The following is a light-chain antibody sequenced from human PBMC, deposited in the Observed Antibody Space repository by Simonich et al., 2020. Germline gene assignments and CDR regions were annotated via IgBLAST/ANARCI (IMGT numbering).Light chain of an antibody. V-gene: IGLV1-40*01. CDR2: GNS. CDR1: SSNIGASYD. J-gene: IGLJ2*01. Sequence: QSVLTQPPSVSGAPGQRVTLSCPGSSSNIGASYDVPWYQQLPGTAPRLLIYGNSNRPSGVPDRFSGSKSGTSASLAITGLQAEDEADYYCQSYDSSHVVFGGGTKLTVL. CDR3: QSYDSSHVV.